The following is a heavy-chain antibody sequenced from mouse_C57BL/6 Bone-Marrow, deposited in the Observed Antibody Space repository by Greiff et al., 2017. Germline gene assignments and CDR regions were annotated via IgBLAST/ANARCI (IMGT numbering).Heavy chain of an antibody. CDR2: INPNNGGT. J-gene: IGHJ3*01. V-gene: IGHV1-18*01. CDR1: GYTFTDYN. CDR3: ARRGFRGPWFAY. Sequence: VQLQQSGPELVKPGASVKIPCTASGYTFTDYNMAWVQQSPGKSLEWIGDINPNNGGTIYNQKFKGQATFTGDKSSSTAYMQLRSLRSEDTAVYYCARRGFRGPWFAYWGQGTLVTVSA. D-gene: IGHD3-3*01.